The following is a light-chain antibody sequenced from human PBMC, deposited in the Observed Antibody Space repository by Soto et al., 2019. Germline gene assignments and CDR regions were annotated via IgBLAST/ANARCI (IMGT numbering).Light chain of an antibody. J-gene: IGLJ1*01. Sequence: QSVLTQPASVSGSPGQSITISCTGTSSDVGSYNLVSWYQLHPGKAPKLIIYEGSKRPSGVSNRFSGSKSGNTASLTISGLQAEDEADYYCCSYAGSSTPLVFGTGTKGTVL. V-gene: IGLV2-23*01. CDR3: CSYAGSSTPLV. CDR1: SSDVGSYNL. CDR2: EGS.